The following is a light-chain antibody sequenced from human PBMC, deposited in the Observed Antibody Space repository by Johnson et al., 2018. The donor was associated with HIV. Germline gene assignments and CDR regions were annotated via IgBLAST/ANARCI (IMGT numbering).Light chain of an antibody. CDR2: ESN. V-gene: IGLV1-51*02. CDR3: GTWDSSLSAYV. J-gene: IGLJ1*01. Sequence: QSVLTQPPSVSAAPGQKVTIPCSGSSSNIGKNSVYWYQQLPGTAPKLLIYESNKRPSGIPDRFSGSKSGTSATLGITGLQTGDEADYYCGTWDSSLSAYVFGTGTRVTVL. CDR1: SSNIGKNS.